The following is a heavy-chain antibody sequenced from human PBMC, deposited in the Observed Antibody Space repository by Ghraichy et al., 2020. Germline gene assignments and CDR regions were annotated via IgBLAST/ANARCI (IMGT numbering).Heavy chain of an antibody. CDR2: IYYSGST. CDR1: GGSISSYY. Sequence: SETLSLTCTVSGGSISSYYWSWIRQPPGKGLEWIGYIYYSGSTNYNPSLKSRVTISVDTSKNQFSLKLSSVTAADTAVYYCARGGGTIFGVAPSGAFDIWGQGTMVTVSS. D-gene: IGHD3-3*01. V-gene: IGHV4-59*01. CDR3: ARGGGTIFGVAPSGAFDI. J-gene: IGHJ3*02.